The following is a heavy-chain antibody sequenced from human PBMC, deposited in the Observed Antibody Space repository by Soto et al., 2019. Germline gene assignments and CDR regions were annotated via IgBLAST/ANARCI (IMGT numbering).Heavy chain of an antibody. D-gene: IGHD6-13*01. CDR3: AKDRGSSSWYPYYYYGMDV. V-gene: IGHV3-30*18. J-gene: IGHJ6*02. CDR2: ISYDGSNK. CDR1: GFTFSSYG. Sequence: QVQLVESGGGVVQPGRSLRLSCAASGFTFSSYGMHWVRQAPGKGLEWVAVISYDGSNKYYADSVKGRFTISRDISKNTLYLQMNSLRAEDTAVYYCAKDRGSSSWYPYYYYGMDVWGQGTTVTVSS.